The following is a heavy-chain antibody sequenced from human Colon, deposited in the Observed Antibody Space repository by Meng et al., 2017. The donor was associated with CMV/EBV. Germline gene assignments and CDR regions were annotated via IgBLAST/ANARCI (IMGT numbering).Heavy chain of an antibody. CDR1: GFIFSNYA. Sequence: GGSLRLSCAASGFIFSNYAMSWVRQAPGKGLEWVSAISGSGNSTYYADSVKGRFTISRDNAKNSLYLQMNSLRAEDTAVYYCARATQFGYWGQGTLVTVSS. J-gene: IGHJ4*02. CDR3: ARATQFGY. V-gene: IGHV3-23*01. D-gene: IGHD3-10*01. CDR2: ISGSGNST.